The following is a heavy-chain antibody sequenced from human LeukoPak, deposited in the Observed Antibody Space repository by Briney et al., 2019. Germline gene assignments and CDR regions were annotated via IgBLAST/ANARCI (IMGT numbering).Heavy chain of an antibody. CDR2: TRNKANSYTT. Sequence: PGGSLLLSCAASGFTFSDHYMDWVRQAPGKGLEWVCRTRNKANSYTTEYAASVKGRFTISRDNSKNSLYLQMNSLKTEDTAVYYCAKGSRRYCSGGSCTKYYYYGMDFWGQGTTVTVSS. CDR1: GFTFSDHY. D-gene: IGHD2-15*01. V-gene: IGHV3-72*01. J-gene: IGHJ6*02. CDR3: AKGSRRYCSGGSCTKYYYYGMDF.